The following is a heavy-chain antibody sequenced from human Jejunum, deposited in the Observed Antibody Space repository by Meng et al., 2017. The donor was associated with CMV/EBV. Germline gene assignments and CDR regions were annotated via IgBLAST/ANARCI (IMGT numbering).Heavy chain of an antibody. J-gene: IGHJ4*02. Sequence: GGSLKGYYGNWIRQPPGNGLEWIGEIYDTGATNYSPSLRSRVTITMDTSKNQFSLELTSLTAADTAVYYCARGRFHGAVAGTFDSWGQGTLVTVSS. CDR1: GGSLKGYY. V-gene: IGHV4-34*01. CDR2: IYDTGAT. CDR3: ARGRFHGAVAGTFDS. D-gene: IGHD6-19*01.